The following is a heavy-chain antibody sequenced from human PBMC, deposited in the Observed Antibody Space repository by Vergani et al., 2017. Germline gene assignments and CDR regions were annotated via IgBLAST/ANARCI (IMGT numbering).Heavy chain of an antibody. CDR1: GYTFTDYF. CDR2: INPNRGGT. CDR3: ARVGTSSNRDYFDY. V-gene: IGHV1-2*02. J-gene: IGHJ4*02. Sequence: QVQLVQSGAEVKKPGAPVKVSCKASGYTFTDYFMHWVRQAPGQGLEWMGWINPNRGGTNYAQKFQGRVTMTRDTSISTAYMKLSNLRSDDTAVYYCARVGTSSNRDYFDYWCQGTLVTVSS. D-gene: IGHD2-2*01.